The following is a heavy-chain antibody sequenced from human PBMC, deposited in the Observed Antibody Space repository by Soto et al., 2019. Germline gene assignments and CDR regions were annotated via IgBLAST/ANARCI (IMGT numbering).Heavy chain of an antibody. D-gene: IGHD1-26*01. Sequence: QVHLVESGGGVVQPGSSLRLSCAASEFTFRIFAMHWLRQSPGKGLEWVAVISYDGSRKADSVKGRFTVSRDNSWNTLYLQMNSLRAEDTAIYYCARGDRKDIEEVVGVRPGEYSMDVWGQGTTVTVSS. J-gene: IGHJ6*02. CDR3: ARGDRKDIEEVVGVRPGEYSMDV. CDR2: ISYDGSRK. CDR1: EFTFRIFA. V-gene: IGHV3-30-3*01.